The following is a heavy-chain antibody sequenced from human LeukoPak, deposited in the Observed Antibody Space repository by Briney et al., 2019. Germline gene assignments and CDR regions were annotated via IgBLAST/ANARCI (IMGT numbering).Heavy chain of an antibody. CDR1: GGSINTYY. Sequence: SETLSLTCTVSGGSINTYYGSWIRQPPGKGLEWIGYIYYSGSTKYNPSLEGRISISVDTSKNQFSLRLSSVTAADRAVYYCARGPGSRYLDYWGQGILVTVSS. V-gene: IGHV4-59*01. CDR3: ARGPGSRYLDY. CDR2: IYYSGST. J-gene: IGHJ4*02. D-gene: IGHD3-10*01.